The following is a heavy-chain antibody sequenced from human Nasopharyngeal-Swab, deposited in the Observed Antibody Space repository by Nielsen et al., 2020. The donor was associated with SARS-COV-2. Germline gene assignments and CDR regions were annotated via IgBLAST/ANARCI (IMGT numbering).Heavy chain of an antibody. CDR1: GFTFSSYA. CDR2: ISSSSSTI. CDR3: ARGMWFRELSTTFYYYGMDV. V-gene: IGHV3-48*04. D-gene: IGHD3-10*01. Sequence: GGSLRLSCAASGFTFSSYAMNWVRQAPGKGLEWVSSISSSSSTIYYADSVKGRFTISRDNAKNSLYLQMNSLRAEDTAVYYCARGMWFRELSTTFYYYGMDVWGQGTTVTVSS. J-gene: IGHJ6*02.